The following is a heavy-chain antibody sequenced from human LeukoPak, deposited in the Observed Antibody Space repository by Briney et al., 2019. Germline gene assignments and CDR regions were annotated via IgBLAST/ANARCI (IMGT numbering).Heavy chain of an antibody. CDR2: ISSSSSYI. D-gene: IGHD5-18*01. V-gene: IGHV3-21*01. CDR1: GFTFSSYS. CDR3: AREGNTARFDY. J-gene: IGHJ4*02. Sequence: GGSLRLSCAASGFTFSSYSMNWVRQAPGKGLEWVSSISSSSSYIYYADSVKGRFTISRDNSKNTLYLQMNSLRAEDTAVYYCAREGNTARFDYWGQGTLVTVSS.